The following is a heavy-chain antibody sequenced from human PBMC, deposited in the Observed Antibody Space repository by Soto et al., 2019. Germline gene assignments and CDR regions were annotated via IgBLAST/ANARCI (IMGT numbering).Heavy chain of an antibody. V-gene: IGHV3-23*01. CDR2: ISGSGGST. CDR1: GFTFSSYA. CDR3: AREGKYCSGGSCYPFDAFDI. J-gene: IGHJ3*02. Sequence: XGSLRLSCAASGFTFSSYAMSWVRQAPGKGLEWVSAISGSGGSTYYADSVKGRFTISRDNSKNTLYLQMKSLRAEDTAVYYCAREGKYCSGGSCYPFDAFDIWGQGTMVTVSS. D-gene: IGHD2-15*01.